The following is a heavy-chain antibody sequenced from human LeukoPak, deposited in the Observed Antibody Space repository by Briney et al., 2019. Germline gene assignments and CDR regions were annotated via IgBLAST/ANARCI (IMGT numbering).Heavy chain of an antibody. CDR1: GFTFSSHT. CDR2: ISATGVNT. CDR3: TRGHSGGWYYFDY. V-gene: IGHV3-23*01. Sequence: GGSLRLSCAASGFTFSSHTMTWVRQAPGKGLEWVSDISATGVNTYYADSVKGRFTISRDNSKNTLYLQMNSQRVEDMAVYYCTRGHSGGWYYFDYWGHGTLVTVSS. J-gene: IGHJ4*01. D-gene: IGHD6-19*01.